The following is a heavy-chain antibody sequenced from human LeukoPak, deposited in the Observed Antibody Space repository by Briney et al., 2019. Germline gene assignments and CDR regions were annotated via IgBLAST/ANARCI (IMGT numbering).Heavy chain of an antibody. D-gene: IGHD3-10*01. CDR3: ARDKIREYYFDY. CDR2: IYSGGST. CDR1: GFTVSSNY. V-gene: IGHV3-53*05. Sequence: PGGSLRLSCAASGFTVSSNYMSWVRQAPGKGLEWVSVIYSGGSTYYADSVKGRFTISRDNSKNTLHLQMNSLRAEDTAVYYCARDKIREYYFDYWGQGTLVTVSS. J-gene: IGHJ4*02.